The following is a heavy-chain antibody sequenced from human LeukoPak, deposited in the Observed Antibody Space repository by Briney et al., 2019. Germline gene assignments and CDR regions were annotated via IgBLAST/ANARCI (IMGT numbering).Heavy chain of an antibody. V-gene: IGHV4-59*08. CDR3: ARHVGIQLWGTFDY. Sequence: KSSETLSLTCTVSGGSISSYYWSWIRQPPGKGLEWIGYIYYSGSTNYNPSLKSRVTISVDTSKNQFSLKLSSVTAADTAVYYCARHVGIQLWGTFDYWGQGTLVTVSS. J-gene: IGHJ4*02. CDR2: IYYSGST. D-gene: IGHD5-18*01. CDR1: GGSISSYY.